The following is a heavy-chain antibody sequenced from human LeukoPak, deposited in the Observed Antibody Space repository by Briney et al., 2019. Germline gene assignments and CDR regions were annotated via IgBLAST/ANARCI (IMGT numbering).Heavy chain of an antibody. Sequence: GGSLRLSCVASGFPFSSYAMHWVRQAPGKGLEYVSGIYGNGASSYYADSVKGRFTISRDNAKNSLYLQMNSLRAEDTAVYYCARDGPAYDFWSGYYVEWGQGTLVTVSS. J-gene: IGHJ4*02. CDR2: IYGNGASS. V-gene: IGHV3-64*04. CDR3: ARDGPAYDFWSGYYVE. CDR1: GFPFSSYA. D-gene: IGHD3-3*01.